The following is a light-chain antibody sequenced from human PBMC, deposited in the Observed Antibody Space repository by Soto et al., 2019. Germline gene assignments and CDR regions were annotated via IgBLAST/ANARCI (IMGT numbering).Light chain of an antibody. J-gene: IGLJ1*01. CDR1: SSNIGANS. CDR3: AAWDNTPNRLV. CDR2: SSN. Sequence: SSSNIGANSVQWFQQLPGTAPKVLIYSSNHRSAGVPERFSGCKSGTSASLAISELQSVEEADYYCAAWDNTPNRLVLGTGTRVTV. V-gene: IGLV1-44*01.